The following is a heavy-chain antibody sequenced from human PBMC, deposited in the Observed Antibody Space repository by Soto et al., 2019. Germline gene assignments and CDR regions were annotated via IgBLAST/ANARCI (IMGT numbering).Heavy chain of an antibody. CDR3: ARGGAAAPRAFDF. CDR2: IGTAGDP. V-gene: IGHV3-13*05. CDR1: GFTCSSYD. J-gene: IGHJ3*01. D-gene: IGHD6-13*01. Sequence: EVQLVESGGGVVQPGGSLRLSCAASGFTCSSYDMHWVRQATGKGLEWVSAIGTAGDPYYPGSVKGRCTISSENAKNSLYLQMNSLRAGDTAVYYCARGGAAAPRAFDFWGQGTMVTVSS.